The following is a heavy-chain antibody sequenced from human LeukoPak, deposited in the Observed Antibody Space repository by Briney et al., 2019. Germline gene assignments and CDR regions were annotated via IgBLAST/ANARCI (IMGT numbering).Heavy chain of an antibody. CDR2: IYDSGVT. CDR3: ARGRYWGYYYYMDV. CDR1: GDSVSSGY. V-gene: IGHV4-4*09. D-gene: IGHD2-8*02. J-gene: IGHJ6*03. Sequence: SETLSLSCNVSGDSVSSGYWTWIRQSPGKGLEWIGFIYDSGVTDYNPSLKSRLIISLDTSKNHFSLNLRSVSAADTAVYYCARGRYWGYYYYMDVWGKGTTVTVSS.